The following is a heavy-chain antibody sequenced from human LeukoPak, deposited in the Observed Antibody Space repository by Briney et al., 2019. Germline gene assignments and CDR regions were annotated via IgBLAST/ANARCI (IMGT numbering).Heavy chain of an antibody. V-gene: IGHV3-30-3*01. CDR3: ARDWGQRGVGATLAN. CDR2: ISHDGSES. Sequence: PGGSLRLSCAASGFTFSSHAMVWVRQAPGKGLGWVSFISHDGSESFHTESVKGRFTISRDNFKNTVDLQVSGLKEEDTAVYYCARDWGQRGVGATLANWGQGTLVTVSS. J-gene: IGHJ4*02. CDR1: GFTFSSHA. D-gene: IGHD1-26*01.